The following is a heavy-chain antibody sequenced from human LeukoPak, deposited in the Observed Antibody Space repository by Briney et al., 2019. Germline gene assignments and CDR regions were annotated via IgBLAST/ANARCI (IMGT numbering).Heavy chain of an antibody. J-gene: IGHJ4*02. CDR3: ARDLRCFDY. Sequence: GRSLRLSCAASGFTFSSYDMHWVRQAPGKGLEWVAVIWYDGSNKYYADSVKGRFTISRDNSKNTLYLQMNSLRAEDTAVYYCARDLRCFDYWGQGTLVTVSS. CDR2: IWYDGSNK. D-gene: IGHD4-17*01. CDR1: GFTFSSYD. V-gene: IGHV3-33*01.